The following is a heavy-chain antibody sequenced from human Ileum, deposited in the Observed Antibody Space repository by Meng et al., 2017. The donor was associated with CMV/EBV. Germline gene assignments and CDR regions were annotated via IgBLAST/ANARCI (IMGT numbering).Heavy chain of an antibody. CDR2: ISSSGSTI. J-gene: IGHJ4*02. D-gene: IGHD2-15*01. Sequence: FSDYYMGWIRQAPGKGLEWVSYISSSGSTIYYADSVKGRFTISRDNAKSSLYLQMNSLRAEDTAVYYCARVMGYCSGGSCYSDYFDYWGQGTLVTVFS. V-gene: IGHV3-11*01. CDR1: FSDYY. CDR3: ARVMGYCSGGSCYSDYFDY.